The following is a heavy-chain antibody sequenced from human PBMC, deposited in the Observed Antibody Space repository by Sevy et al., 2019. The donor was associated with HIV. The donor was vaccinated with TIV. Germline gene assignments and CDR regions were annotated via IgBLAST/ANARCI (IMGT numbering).Heavy chain of an antibody. D-gene: IGHD3-10*01. CDR1: GYTFTSYG. CDR3: GSDQGVWITMVWGVIIDGEAMDV. V-gene: IGHV1-18*04. J-gene: IGHJ6*03. Sequence: ASVKVSCKASGYTFTSYGISWVRQAPGQGLEWMGWISAYNGNTNYAQKLQGRVTMTTDTPTSTAYMELRRLRSDDTAVYYCGSDQGVWITMVWGVIIDGEAMDVWGKGTTVTVSS. CDR2: ISAYNGNT.